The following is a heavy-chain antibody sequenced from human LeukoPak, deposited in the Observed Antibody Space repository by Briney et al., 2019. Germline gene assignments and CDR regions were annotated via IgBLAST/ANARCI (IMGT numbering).Heavy chain of an antibody. CDR2: IYYSGST. CDR3: ARRGASGWLDY. D-gene: IGHD6-19*01. J-gene: IGHJ4*02. Sequence: SETLSLTCAVYGGSFSGYYWSWIRQPPGKGLEWIGYIYYSGSTNYNPSLKSRVTISVDTSKNQFSLKLSSVTAADTAVYYCARRGASGWLDYWGQGTLVTVSS. V-gene: IGHV4-59*01. CDR1: GGSFSGYY.